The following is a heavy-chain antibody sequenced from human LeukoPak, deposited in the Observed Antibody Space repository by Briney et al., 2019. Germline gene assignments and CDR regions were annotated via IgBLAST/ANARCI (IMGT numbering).Heavy chain of an antibody. V-gene: IGHV4-59*01. Sequence: SETLSLTCTVSGGSISSYYWSWIRQPPGKGLEWIGYISYSGNTNYNPSLKSRVTTSVDTSKNQFSLKLSSVTAADTAVYYCARPGWVGATGAFHIWGQGTMVTVSS. CDR1: GGSISSYY. J-gene: IGHJ3*02. D-gene: IGHD1-26*01. CDR3: ARPGWVGATGAFHI. CDR2: ISYSGNT.